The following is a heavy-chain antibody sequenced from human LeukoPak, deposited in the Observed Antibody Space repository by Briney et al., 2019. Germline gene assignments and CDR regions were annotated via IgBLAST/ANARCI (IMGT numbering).Heavy chain of an antibody. Sequence: TGGSLRLSCAASGFTFSSYWMSWVRQAPGKGLEWVGRIKSKTDGGTTDYAAPVKGRFTISRDDSKNTLYLQMNSLKTEDTAVYYCTVALRGVIDLTDYWGQGTLVTVSS. D-gene: IGHD3-10*01. CDR2: IKSKTDGGTT. CDR1: GFTFSSYW. V-gene: IGHV3-15*01. CDR3: TVALRGVIDLTDY. J-gene: IGHJ4*02.